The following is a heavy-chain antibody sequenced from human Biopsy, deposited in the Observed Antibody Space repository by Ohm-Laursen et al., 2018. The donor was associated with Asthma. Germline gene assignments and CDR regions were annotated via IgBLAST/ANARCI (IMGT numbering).Heavy chain of an antibody. CDR2: LIPVLGTP. Sequence: ASVTVSCKASGDSFSNYAISWVRQAPGQGLEWMGGLIPVLGTPDHAQMFEGRVTITADESTSTAYMEPSSLSSEDTAVYYYARGYSGSDRIVYYYSGMEVWGQGTTVTVSS. CDR3: ARGYSGSDRIVYYYSGMEV. D-gene: IGHD5-12*01. J-gene: IGHJ6*02. CDR1: GDSFSNYA. V-gene: IGHV1-69*13.